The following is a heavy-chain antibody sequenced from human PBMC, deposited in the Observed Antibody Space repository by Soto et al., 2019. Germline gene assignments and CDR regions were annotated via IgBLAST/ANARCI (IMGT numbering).Heavy chain of an antibody. V-gene: IGHV4-59*01. D-gene: IGHD3-9*01. CDR1: GCSISSYY. CDR3: ARGSILAAYSHFDY. CDR2: IYNIGNT. J-gene: IGHJ4*02. Sequence: SETLSLTCPVSGCSISSYYWSWIRQPPGKGLEWIGFIYNIGNTNYNPSLKSRVTISGDTSKNQFSLKLTSVTAADTAVYYCARGSILAAYSHFDYWGQGTLVNVSS.